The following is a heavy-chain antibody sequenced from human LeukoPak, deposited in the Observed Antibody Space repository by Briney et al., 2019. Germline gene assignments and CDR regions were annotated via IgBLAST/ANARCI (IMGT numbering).Heavy chain of an antibody. CDR3: ATFAGVVAGGLLL. V-gene: IGHV3-7*01. CDR1: GFTSSAFW. J-gene: IGHJ6*04. CDR2: IKKDGSEK. D-gene: IGHD6-13*01. Sequence: GGSLRLSCVPSGFTSSAFWMSWVRRPPGKGLEWVANIKKDGSEKEYVDSVKGRFSIFRDNAKNSVYLQMNSLRAEDTAVYYCATFAGVVAGGLLLWGKGTTVIVSS.